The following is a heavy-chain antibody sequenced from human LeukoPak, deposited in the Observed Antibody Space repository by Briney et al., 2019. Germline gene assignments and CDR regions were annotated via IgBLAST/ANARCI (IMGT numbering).Heavy chain of an antibody. CDR1: GYTFTSYY. J-gene: IGHJ4*02. CDR2: INPSGGGTT. CDR3: ARGALYDFWTGSYFDY. D-gene: IGHD3-3*01. V-gene: IGHV1-46*01. Sequence: ASVKVSCKASGYTFTSYYIHRVRQAPGQGLEWMGIINPSGGGTTAYAQKFQGRVTMTRDTSTSTVYMDLSSLRSEDTAVYYCARGALYDFWTGSYFDYWGQGTLVTVSS.